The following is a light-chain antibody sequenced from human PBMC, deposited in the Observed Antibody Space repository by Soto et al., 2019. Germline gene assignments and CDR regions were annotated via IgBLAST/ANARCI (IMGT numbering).Light chain of an antibody. CDR1: SSDVGAYNY. Sequence: SALPQPASVSASPGQSITISCTRTSSDVGAYNYVSWYQQHPGKAPKLMIFDVSNRPSGVSNRFSGSKSGDTASLTISGLQAEDEGDYYCCSYTRINTYVFGTGTKVTVL. J-gene: IGLJ1*01. V-gene: IGLV2-14*03. CDR3: CSYTRINTYV. CDR2: DVS.